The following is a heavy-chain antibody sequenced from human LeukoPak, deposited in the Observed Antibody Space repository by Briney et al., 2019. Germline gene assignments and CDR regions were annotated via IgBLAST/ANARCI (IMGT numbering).Heavy chain of an antibody. J-gene: IGHJ4*02. CDR1: GFTFSSYS. Sequence: GGSLRLSCAASGFTFSSYSMNWVRQAPGKGLEWVSSISSSGSYIYYADSVKGRFTISRDNAKNSLYLQMNSLRAEDTAVYYCAREAGGYDAYYFDYWGQGTLVTVSS. V-gene: IGHV3-21*01. CDR3: AREAGGYDAYYFDY. CDR2: ISSSGSYI. D-gene: IGHD5-12*01.